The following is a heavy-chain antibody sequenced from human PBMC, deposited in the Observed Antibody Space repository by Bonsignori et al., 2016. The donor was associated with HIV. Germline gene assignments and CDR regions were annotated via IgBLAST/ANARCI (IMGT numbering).Heavy chain of an antibody. CDR3: LADLPNEIYPFDH. CDR2: VRANGAT. J-gene: IGHJ4*02. D-gene: IGHD2-8*01. Sequence: WIRQPPGKGLEWVGRVRANGATEYAGPAKDRFTISRDDSINTVFLQMNTLKSEDTAVYYCLADLPNEIYPFDHWGQGTQVTVSS. V-gene: IGHV3-15*01.